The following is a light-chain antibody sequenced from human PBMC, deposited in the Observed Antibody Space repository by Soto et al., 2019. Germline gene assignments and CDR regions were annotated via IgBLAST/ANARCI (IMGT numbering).Light chain of an antibody. CDR2: QVS. CDR1: QSLVHSDGGTY. Sequence: DVVLTQTPLSSPVTLGQPASISCRSSQSLVHSDGGTYLSWLHQRPGQPPRLLIYQVSNRFSGVPDRFSGGGAGTDFTLKISRVEAEDVWVYYCTQSTHFPRTFGQGTKVEIK. J-gene: IGKJ1*01. CDR3: TQSTHFPRT. V-gene: IGKV2-24*01.